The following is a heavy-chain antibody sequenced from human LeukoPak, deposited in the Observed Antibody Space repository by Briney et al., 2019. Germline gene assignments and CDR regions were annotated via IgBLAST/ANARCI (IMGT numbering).Heavy chain of an antibody. CDR1: GFTFSSYA. J-gene: IGHJ4*02. Sequence: GGSLRLSCAASGFTFSSYAMHWVRQAPGKGLEWVAVISYDGSNKYYADSVKGRFTISRDNSKNTLYLQMNSLRAEDTAVYYCARTPETTSYYYFDYWGQETLVTVSS. D-gene: IGHD1-1*01. CDR3: ARTPETTSYYYFDY. V-gene: IGHV3-30-3*01. CDR2: ISYDGSNK.